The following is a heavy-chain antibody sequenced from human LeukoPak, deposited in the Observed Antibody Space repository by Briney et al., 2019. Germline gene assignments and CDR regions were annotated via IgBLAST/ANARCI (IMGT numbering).Heavy chain of an antibody. D-gene: IGHD5-18*01. Sequence: PGGSLRLSCAASGFTFDDYAMHWVRQAPGKGLEWVSGISWNSGSIGYADSVKGRFTISRDNAKNSLYLQMNSLRAGDTALYYCAKDGYSYGFLFNYWGQGTLVTVSS. CDR3: AKDGYSYGFLFNY. CDR2: ISWNSGSI. J-gene: IGHJ4*02. V-gene: IGHV3-9*01. CDR1: GFTFDDYA.